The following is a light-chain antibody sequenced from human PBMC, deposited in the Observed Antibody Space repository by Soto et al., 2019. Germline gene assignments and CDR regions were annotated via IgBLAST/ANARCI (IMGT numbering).Light chain of an antibody. CDR3: SSYTTSSTRV. CDR1: SSDVGFYNY. J-gene: IGLJ1*01. Sequence: QSALTQPASVSGSPGQSIAISCTGYSSDVGFYNYVSWYQQHPGEVPKLIIFEVSNRPSGVSNRFSGSKSGNTASLTISGLQAEDEAAYYCSSYTTSSTRVFGTGTKLTVL. V-gene: IGLV2-14*01. CDR2: EVS.